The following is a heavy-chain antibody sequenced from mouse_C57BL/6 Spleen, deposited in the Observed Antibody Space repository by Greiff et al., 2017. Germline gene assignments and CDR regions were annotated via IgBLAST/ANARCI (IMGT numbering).Heavy chain of an antibody. CDR2: IDPSDSYT. CDR1: GYTFTSYW. Sequence: QVQLKQPGAELVKPGASVKLSCKASGYTFTSYWMQWVKQRPGQGLEWIGEIDPSDSYTNYNQKFKGKATLTVDTSSSTAYMQLSSLTSEDSAVYYGARKGYYGREGYFDVWGTGTTVTVSS. CDR3: ARKGYYGREGYFDV. J-gene: IGHJ1*03. D-gene: IGHD1-1*01. V-gene: IGHV1-50*01.